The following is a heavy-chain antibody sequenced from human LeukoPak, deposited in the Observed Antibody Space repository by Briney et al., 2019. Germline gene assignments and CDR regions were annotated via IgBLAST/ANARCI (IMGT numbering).Heavy chain of an antibody. Sequence: GESLKISCKGSGYSFTSYWIGWVRQMPGKGLEWMGIIYPGDSDTRYSPSFQGQVTISADKSISTAYLQWSSLKASDTAMYYCARRDYYDSSGFPLPSYYFDYWGQGTLVTVSS. CDR1: GYSFTSYW. CDR2: IYPGDSDT. V-gene: IGHV5-51*01. J-gene: IGHJ4*02. CDR3: ARRDYYDSSGFPLPSYYFDY. D-gene: IGHD3-22*01.